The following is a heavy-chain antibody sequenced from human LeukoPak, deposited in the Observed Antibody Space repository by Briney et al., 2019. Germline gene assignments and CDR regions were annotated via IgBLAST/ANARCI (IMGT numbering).Heavy chain of an antibody. CDR2: IGDSGDST. CDR3: AKAMDLSLKYYYYGMDV. V-gene: IGHV3-23*01. J-gene: IGHJ6*02. CDR1: RFTFSSLA. D-gene: IGHD3-16*02. Sequence: GGSLRLSCAASRFTFSSLAMTWVRQAPGKGLEWVSGIGDSGDSTSYADSVKGRFTIFRDNSKNTLYLQMNSLRAEDTAVYYCAKAMDLSLKYYYYGMDVWGQGTTVTVS.